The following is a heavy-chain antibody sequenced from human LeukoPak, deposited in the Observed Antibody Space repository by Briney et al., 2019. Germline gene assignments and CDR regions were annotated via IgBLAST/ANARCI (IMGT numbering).Heavy chain of an antibody. Sequence: HSETLSLTCTVSGGSISSSSYYWGWIRQPPGKGLEWIGSIYYSGSTYYNPSLKSRVTISVDTSKNQFSLKLSSVTAADTAVYYCAREVSHMITFGGVNDAFDIWGQGTMVTVSS. CDR3: AREVSHMITFGGVNDAFDI. V-gene: IGHV4-39*07. CDR2: IYYSGST. J-gene: IGHJ3*02. CDR1: GGSISSSSYY. D-gene: IGHD3-16*01.